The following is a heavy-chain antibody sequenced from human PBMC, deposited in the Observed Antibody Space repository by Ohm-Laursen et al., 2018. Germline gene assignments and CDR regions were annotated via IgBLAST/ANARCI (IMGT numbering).Heavy chain of an antibody. J-gene: IGHJ4*02. CDR1: GYTFTSYD. Sequence: GASVKVSCKASGYTFTSYDVNWVRQATGQGLEWMGWMNPDSGNTGYAQKFQGRVTMTRNTSISTAYMELSSLRSEDTAVYYCARGYYYDSSGSFDYWGQGTLVTVSP. V-gene: IGHV1-8*01. CDR2: MNPDSGNT. D-gene: IGHD3-22*01. CDR3: ARGYYYDSSGSFDY.